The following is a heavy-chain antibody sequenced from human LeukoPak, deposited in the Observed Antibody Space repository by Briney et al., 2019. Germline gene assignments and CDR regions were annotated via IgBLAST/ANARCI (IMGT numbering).Heavy chain of an antibody. CDR3: ARPGGVGATNWHAFDI. V-gene: IGHV4-39*01. CDR1: GGSISSSSYY. Sequence: SETLSLTCTVSGGSISSSSYYWGWIRQPPGKGLEWIGSIYYSGSTYYNPSLKSRVTISVDTSKNQFFLKLSSVTAADTAVYYCARPGGVGATNWHAFDIWGQGTMVTVSS. J-gene: IGHJ3*02. CDR2: IYYSGST. D-gene: IGHD1-26*01.